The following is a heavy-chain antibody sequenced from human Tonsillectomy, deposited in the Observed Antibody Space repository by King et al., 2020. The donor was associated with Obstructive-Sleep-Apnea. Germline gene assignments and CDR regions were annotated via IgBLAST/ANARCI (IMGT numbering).Heavy chain of an antibody. CDR3: ARGFRGSWYWFDP. CDR1: GFTFSSYD. CDR2: ICTACEH. Sequence: VQLVESGGGLVQPGGSLRLSCAASGFTFSSYDMHWVRQATGKGLEWVSAICTACEHSFPGPVKGRFTNSREKAKNSLYLQMNSLRAGDTAVYYCARGFRGSWYWFDPWGQGTLVTVSS. V-gene: IGHV3-13*05. J-gene: IGHJ5*02. D-gene: IGHD6-13*01.